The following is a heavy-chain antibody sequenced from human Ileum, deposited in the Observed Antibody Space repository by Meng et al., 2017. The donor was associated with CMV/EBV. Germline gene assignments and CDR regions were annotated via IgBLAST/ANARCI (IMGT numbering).Heavy chain of an antibody. CDR2: IFATGET. D-gene: IGHD2-21*02. CDR3: ARLRDEMSCGGDTCYYFDY. J-gene: IGHJ4*02. V-gene: IGHV4-31*02. CDR1: SGSVY. Sequence: SGSVYWGWVRQQPGKGLAWMGYIFATGETYYNPSLEGRLAMSVDTFKNQFSLKLTSVTAADTAVYYCARLRDEMSCGGDTCYYFDYWGRGTLVTVSS.